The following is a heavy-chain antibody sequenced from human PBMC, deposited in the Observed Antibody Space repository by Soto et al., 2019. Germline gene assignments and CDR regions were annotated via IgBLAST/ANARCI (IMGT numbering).Heavy chain of an antibody. V-gene: IGHV3-53*01. J-gene: IGHJ4*02. Sequence: EVRLAESGGGVIHPGGSLRLSCAVSGLDVKAIYMSWLRRAPGKGLEWVAGLYTFGEGYYADFAAGRFTIARYESENTLLLEMIDLKIEDTAIYYCARDKDFGDYTFDLWGQGTLVTVSS. CDR2: LYTFGEG. CDR1: GLDVKAIY. CDR3: ARDKDFGDYTFDL. D-gene: IGHD4-17*01.